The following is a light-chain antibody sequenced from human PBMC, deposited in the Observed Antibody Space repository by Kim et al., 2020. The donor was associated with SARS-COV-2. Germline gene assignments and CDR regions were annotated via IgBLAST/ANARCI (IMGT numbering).Light chain of an antibody. Sequence: SPGERATRSCRASESVNSSLAWYQQKPGQAPRLLIYGASTRATGIPARFSGSGSGTEFTLTISSLQSEDVAVYYCQQYNDWPPFTFGPGTKVDIK. CDR1: ESVNSS. V-gene: IGKV3-15*01. CDR3: QQYNDWPPFT. J-gene: IGKJ3*01. CDR2: GAS.